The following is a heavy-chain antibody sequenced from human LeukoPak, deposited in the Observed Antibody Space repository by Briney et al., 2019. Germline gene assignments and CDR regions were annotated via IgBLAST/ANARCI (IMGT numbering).Heavy chain of an antibody. D-gene: IGHD6-19*01. J-gene: IGHJ5*02. CDR3: ARVGIAVALDWFDP. Sequence: GGSLRLSCAASGFTFSSYSMSWVRQAPGKGLEWVSYISSSSSTIYYADSVKGRFTISRDNSKNTLYLQMNSLRAEDTAVYYCARVGIAVALDWFDPWGQGTLVTVSS. CDR1: GFTFSSYS. V-gene: IGHV3-48*01. CDR2: ISSSSSTI.